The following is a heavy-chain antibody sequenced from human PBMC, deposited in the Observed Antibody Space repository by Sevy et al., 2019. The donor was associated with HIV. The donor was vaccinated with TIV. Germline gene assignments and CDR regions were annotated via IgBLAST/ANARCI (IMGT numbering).Heavy chain of an antibody. J-gene: IGHJ6*02. Sequence: GGSLRLSCAASGFTFSSDSMNWVLQAPGKGLEWVSSISSTSNYVYYGDSVKGRYTISRDNAKNSLHLQMNRLRAEDTAVYYCARAGGSTDRGMDVWGQGTTVTVSS. CDR3: ARAGGSTDRGMDV. V-gene: IGHV3-21*01. CDR2: ISSTSNYV. CDR1: GFTFSSDS. D-gene: IGHD3-16*01.